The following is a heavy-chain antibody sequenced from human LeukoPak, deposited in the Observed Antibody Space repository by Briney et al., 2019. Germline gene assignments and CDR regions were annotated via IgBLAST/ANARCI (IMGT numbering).Heavy chain of an antibody. D-gene: IGHD3-10*01. CDR2: IKQDGSEK. CDR1: GFTFSSYW. Sequence: GGSLRLSCAASGFTFSSYWMSWVRQAPGKGLEWVANIKQDGSEKYYVDSVEGRFTISRDNAKNSLYLQMNSLRAEDTAVYYCARDPYVLWFGEFSDGMDVWGQGTTVTVSS. J-gene: IGHJ6*02. V-gene: IGHV3-7*01. CDR3: ARDPYVLWFGEFSDGMDV.